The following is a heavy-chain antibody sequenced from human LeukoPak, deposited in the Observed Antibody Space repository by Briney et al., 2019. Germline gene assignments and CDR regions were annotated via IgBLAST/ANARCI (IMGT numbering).Heavy chain of an antibody. CDR2: IIPIFGTA. Sequence: ASVKVSCKASGGTFSSYAISWVRQAPGQGLEWMGGIIPIFGTANYAQKFQGRVTITADESTSTAYMELSSLRSEDTAVYYCARGSRFVWFGESNPYYFDYWGQGALVTVS. CDR1: GGTFSSYA. J-gene: IGHJ4*02. CDR3: ARGSRFVWFGESNPYYFDY. V-gene: IGHV1-69*13. D-gene: IGHD3-10*01.